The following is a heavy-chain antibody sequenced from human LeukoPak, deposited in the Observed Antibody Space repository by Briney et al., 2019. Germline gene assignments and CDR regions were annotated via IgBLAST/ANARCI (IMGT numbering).Heavy chain of an antibody. CDR3: AKCRYGSGSFPFFDY. V-gene: IGHV3-23*01. Sequence: GGSLRLSCAASGFTLSSYAMSGVRPVPGEGLGWVSDISGSGGTTSYEDSVKGRFTISRDNSKNTLYLEMYSLRADDTAVYFCAKCRYGSGSFPFFDYWGQGTLVTVSS. CDR2: ISGSGGTT. CDR1: GFTLSSYA. J-gene: IGHJ4*02. D-gene: IGHD3-10*01.